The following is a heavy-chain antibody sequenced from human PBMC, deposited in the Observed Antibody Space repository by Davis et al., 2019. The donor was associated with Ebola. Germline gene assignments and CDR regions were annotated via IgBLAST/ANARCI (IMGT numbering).Heavy chain of an antibody. CDR3: ARGRQYYYGSGSKSFDY. D-gene: IGHD3-10*01. V-gene: IGHV4-59*12. J-gene: IGHJ4*02. Sequence: MPSETLSLTCTVSGGSISSYYWSRIRQPPGKGLEWIGYIYYSGSTNYNPSLKSRVTISVDTSKNQFSLKLSSVTAADTAVYYCARGRQYYYGSGSKSFDYWGQGTLVTVSS. CDR2: IYYSGST. CDR1: GGSISSYY.